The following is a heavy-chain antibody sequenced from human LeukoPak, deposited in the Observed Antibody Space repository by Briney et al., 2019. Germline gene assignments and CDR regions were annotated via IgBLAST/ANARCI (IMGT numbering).Heavy chain of an antibody. J-gene: IGHJ1*01. CDR3: ARGDGYNLEYFQH. V-gene: IGHV4-4*07. D-gene: IGHD5-24*01. CDR2: IYISGST. CDR1: GDSISRYY. Sequence: SETLSLTCTVSGDSISRYYWSWIRQPAGKGLEWIGRIYISGSTNYNPSLKSRVTMSVDTSKNQFSLKLSSVTAADTAVYYCARGDGYNLEYFQHWGQGTLVTVSS.